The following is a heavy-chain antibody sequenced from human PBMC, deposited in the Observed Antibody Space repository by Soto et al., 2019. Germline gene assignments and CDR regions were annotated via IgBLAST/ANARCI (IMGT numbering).Heavy chain of an antibody. J-gene: IGHJ4*02. Sequence: QVELQESGPGLVKTSQTLSLTCTFSGGSINSDGYYWSWIRQHPVNRLPWIGYIYYSVSTFYSPSLRSRITISVDTSKNQFSLKLSSVTAADTAIYYCATSPPRVHGDFLNFDYWGQGILVTVAS. CDR2: IYYSVST. CDR1: GGSINSDGYY. CDR3: ATSPPRVHGDFLNFDY. V-gene: IGHV4-31*03. D-gene: IGHD4-17*01.